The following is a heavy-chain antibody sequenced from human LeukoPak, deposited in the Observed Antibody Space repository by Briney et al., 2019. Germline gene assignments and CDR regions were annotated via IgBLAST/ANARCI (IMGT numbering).Heavy chain of an antibody. Sequence: PSETLSLTCTVSGGSISSYYWSWIRRPPGKGLEWIGYIYYSGSTNYNPSLKSRVTISVDTSKNQFSLKLSSVTAADTAVYYCAGMYYDILTGQSDYWGQGTLVTVS. J-gene: IGHJ4*02. CDR1: GGSISSYY. CDR2: IYYSGST. V-gene: IGHV4-59*12. CDR3: AGMYYDILTGQSDY. D-gene: IGHD3-9*01.